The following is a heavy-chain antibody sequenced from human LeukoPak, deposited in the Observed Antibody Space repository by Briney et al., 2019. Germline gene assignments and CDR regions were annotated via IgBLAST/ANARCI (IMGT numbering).Heavy chain of an antibody. J-gene: IGHJ6*03. CDR2: ISSSSSYI. CDR3: ARAYSGRYGLGYYYMDV. Sequence: GGSLTLSCAVSGFTFSSYAMSWVRQAPGKGLEWVSSISSSSSYIYYADSVKGRFTISRDNSKNTLYLQMNSLRAEDTAVYYCARAYSGRYGLGYYYMDVWGKGTTVTISS. V-gene: IGHV3-21*04. CDR1: GFTFSSYA. D-gene: IGHD1-26*01.